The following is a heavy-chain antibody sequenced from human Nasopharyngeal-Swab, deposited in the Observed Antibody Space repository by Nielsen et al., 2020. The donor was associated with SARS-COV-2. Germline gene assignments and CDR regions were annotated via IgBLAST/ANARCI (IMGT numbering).Heavy chain of an antibody. CDR3: TRDVVAGKEGYFDY. D-gene: IGHD6-19*01. V-gene: IGHV3-15*01. CDR1: GFTFSNAW. Sequence: GESLKISCAASGFTFSNAWMSWVRQAPGKGLEWVGRIKSKTDGGTTDYAAPVKGRFTISRDDSKSIAYLQMNSLKTEDTAVYYCTRDVVAGKEGYFDYWGQGTLVTVSS. J-gene: IGHJ4*02. CDR2: IKSKTDGGTT.